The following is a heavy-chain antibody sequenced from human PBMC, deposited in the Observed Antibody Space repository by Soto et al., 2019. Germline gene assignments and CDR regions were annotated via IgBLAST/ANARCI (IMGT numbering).Heavy chain of an antibody. CDR1: GYTFTIYG. D-gene: IGHD5-12*01. CDR2: ISAYNGNT. V-gene: IGHV1-18*01. J-gene: IGHJ6*02. CDR3: EREVDIVATMEGTLYYYGMDV. Sequence: GSSVKVSCKASGYTFTIYGISWVRQAPGQGLEWMGWISAYNGNTNYAQKLPGRVTMTTDTSTSTAYMELRSLRSDDTAVYYCEREVDIVATMEGTLYYYGMDVWGQGTTVTV.